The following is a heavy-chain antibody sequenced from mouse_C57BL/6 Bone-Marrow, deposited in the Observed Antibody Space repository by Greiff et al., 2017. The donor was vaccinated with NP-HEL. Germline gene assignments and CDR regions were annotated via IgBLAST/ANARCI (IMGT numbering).Heavy chain of an antibody. D-gene: IGHD2-12*01. V-gene: IGHV1-80*01. Sequence: QVQLQQSGAELVKPGASVKISCKASGYAFSSYWMNWVKQRPGKGLEWIGQIYPGDGETNYNGKFKGKATLTADKSSSTAYMQLSSLTSEDSAVYFCARRDDGDYFDYWGQGTTLTVSS. CDR3: ARRDDGDYFDY. CDR2: IYPGDGET. J-gene: IGHJ2*01. CDR1: GYAFSSYW.